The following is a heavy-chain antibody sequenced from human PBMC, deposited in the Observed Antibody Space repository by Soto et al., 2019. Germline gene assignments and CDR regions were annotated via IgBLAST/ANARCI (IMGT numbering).Heavy chain of an antibody. CDR3: ARARWDRIADYYYYGMDV. CDR1: GGSISSYY. D-gene: IGHD2-15*01. J-gene: IGHJ6*02. V-gene: IGHV4-59*01. CDR2: IYYSGST. Sequence: QVQLQESGPGLVKPSETLSLTCTVSGGSISSYYWSWIRQPPGKGLEWIGYIYYSGSTNYNPSLTSRATIPVDTPKPQFSLKLGPVPAAATAVYSWARARWDRIADYYYYGMDVWGQGPTVTLSS.